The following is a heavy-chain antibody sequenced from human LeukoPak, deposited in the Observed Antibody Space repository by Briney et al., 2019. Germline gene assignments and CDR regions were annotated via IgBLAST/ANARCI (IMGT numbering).Heavy chain of an antibody. Sequence: GASVKVSCKASGGTFSSYAISWVRQAPGQGLEWMGGIIPIFGTANYAQKFQGRVTITADEPTSTAYMELSSLRSEDTAVYYCARSEEVKMGYSGSWLNYYFDYWGQGTLVTVSS. CDR1: GGTFSSYA. V-gene: IGHV1-69*13. CDR2: IIPIFGTA. CDR3: ARSEEVKMGYSGSWLNYYFDY. J-gene: IGHJ4*02. D-gene: IGHD6-13*01.